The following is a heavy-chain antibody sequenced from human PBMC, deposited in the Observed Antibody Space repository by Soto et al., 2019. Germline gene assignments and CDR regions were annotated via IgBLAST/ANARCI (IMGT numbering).Heavy chain of an antibody. Sequence: PSETLSLTCTASGGSISSYYWSWIRQPPGKGLEWIGYIYYSGSTNYNPSLKSRVTISVDTSKNQFSLKLSSVTAADTAVYYCARHAGSGYCSSTRCYDLGYWGQGTLVTVSS. V-gene: IGHV4-59*08. CDR2: IYYSGST. D-gene: IGHD2-2*01. CDR3: ARHAGSGYCSSTRCYDLGY. CDR1: GGSISSYY. J-gene: IGHJ4*02.